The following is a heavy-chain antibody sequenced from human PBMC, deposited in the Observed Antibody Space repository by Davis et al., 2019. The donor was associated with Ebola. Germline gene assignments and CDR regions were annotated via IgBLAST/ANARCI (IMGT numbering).Heavy chain of an antibody. CDR3: ARTLTFDL. Sequence: MPSETLSLTCTVSGGSISSYYWSWIRQPPGRGLEWIGYINYSGDTIYNPSLRSRVTLSVDTSKNQFSLRLTSVTAADTAVYYCARTLTFDLWGQGTLVTVSS. J-gene: IGHJ4*02. D-gene: IGHD3-9*01. V-gene: IGHV4-59*01. CDR2: INYSGDT. CDR1: GGSISSYY.